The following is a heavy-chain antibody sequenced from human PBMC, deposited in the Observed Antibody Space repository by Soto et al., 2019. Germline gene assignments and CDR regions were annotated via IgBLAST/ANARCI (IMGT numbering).Heavy chain of an antibody. V-gene: IGHV1-18*01. Sequence: VKVSCKASGYTFTSYGISWVRQAPGQGLEWMGWISAYNGNTNYAQKLQGRVTMTTDTSTSTAYMELRSLRSDDTAVYYCARGGLLWFGEKLPFAVPVWGQGTTVTVSS. CDR3: ARGGLLWFGEKLPFAVPV. D-gene: IGHD3-10*01. CDR2: ISAYNGNT. J-gene: IGHJ6*02. CDR1: GYTFTSYG.